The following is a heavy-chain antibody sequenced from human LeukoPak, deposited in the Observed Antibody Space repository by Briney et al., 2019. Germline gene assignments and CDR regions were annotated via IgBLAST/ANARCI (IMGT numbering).Heavy chain of an antibody. CDR2: IYYSGST. J-gene: IGHJ4*02. CDR1: GGSFSDYY. D-gene: IGHD2-15*01. V-gene: IGHV4-59*01. CDR3: ARDWRYCTGGRCYQRFDY. Sequence: SETLSLTCGVYGGSFSDYYWSWIRQSPGKGLEWIGYIYYSGSTNYNPSLKSRVTISIDTSKNQFSLKLSSVTAADTAVYYCARDWRYCTGGRCYQRFDYWGQGTLVTVSS.